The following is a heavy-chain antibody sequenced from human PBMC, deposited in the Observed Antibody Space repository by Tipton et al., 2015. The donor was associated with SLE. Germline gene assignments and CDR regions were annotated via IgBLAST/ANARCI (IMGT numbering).Heavy chain of an antibody. CDR1: GFTFSSYA. Sequence: GSLRLSCAASGFTFSSYAMSWVRQAPGKGLEWVSVIYSGGSTYYADSVKGRFTISRDNSKNTLYLQMNSLRAEDTAVYYCAREAHSSGYSDMDVWGKGTTVTVSS. CDR3: AREAHSSGYSDMDV. J-gene: IGHJ6*03. CDR2: IYSGGST. V-gene: IGHV3-23*03. D-gene: IGHD3-22*01.